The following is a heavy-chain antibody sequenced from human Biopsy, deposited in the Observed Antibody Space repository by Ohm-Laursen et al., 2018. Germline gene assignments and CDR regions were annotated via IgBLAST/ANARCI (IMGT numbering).Heavy chain of an antibody. CDR2: IDSGGYT. CDR1: GFTVSRNY. Sequence: GSLRLSCSASGFTVSRNYMTWVRQAPGKGLEWVSVIDSGGYTHYTDSVKGRFTISRDNSKNTLYLQMNNLSAEDTAVYYCVRGRSMDVWGQGTTVTVSS. CDR3: VRGRSMDV. V-gene: IGHV3-53*01. J-gene: IGHJ6*02.